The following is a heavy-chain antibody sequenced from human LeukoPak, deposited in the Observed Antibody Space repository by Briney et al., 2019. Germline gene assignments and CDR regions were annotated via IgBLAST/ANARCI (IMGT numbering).Heavy chain of an antibody. J-gene: IGHJ5*02. CDR3: ARSGGSGDNNWFDP. V-gene: IGHV1-69*04. CDR2: IIPILSIT. Sequence: ASVKVSCKASGGTFSSYAINWVRQAPGQGLEWMGRIIPILSITDYAQKFQGRVTITADKSTSTAYMDLSSLRSEDTAVYYCARSGGSGDNNWFDPWGQGTLVTVSS. CDR1: GGTFSSYA. D-gene: IGHD3-10*01.